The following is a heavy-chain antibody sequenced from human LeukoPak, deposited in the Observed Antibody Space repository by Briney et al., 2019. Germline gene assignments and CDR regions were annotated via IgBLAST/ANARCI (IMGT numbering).Heavy chain of an antibody. CDR2: ISSSSSYI. CDR3: AKGMVRGDY. Sequence: PGGSLRLSCAASGFTFSSYSMNWVRQAPGKGLEWVSSISSSSSYIYYADSVKGRFTISRDNSKNTLYLQMNSLRAEDTAVYYCAKGMVRGDYWGQGTLVTVSS. V-gene: IGHV3-21*04. D-gene: IGHD3-10*01. J-gene: IGHJ4*02. CDR1: GFTFSSYS.